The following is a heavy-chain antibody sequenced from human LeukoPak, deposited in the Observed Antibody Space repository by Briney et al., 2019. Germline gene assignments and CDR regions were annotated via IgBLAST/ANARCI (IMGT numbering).Heavy chain of an antibody. Sequence: GGSLRLSCAASGFTFSSYAMSWVRQAPGKGLEWVSAISGSGGSTYYADSVKGRFTISRDNSKNTLYLQMNSLRAEDTAVYYCAKATVGYSYGYTSFGYWGQGTLVTVSS. V-gene: IGHV3-23*01. CDR1: GFTFSSYA. CDR3: AKATVGYSYGYTSFGY. D-gene: IGHD5-18*01. J-gene: IGHJ4*02. CDR2: ISGSGGST.